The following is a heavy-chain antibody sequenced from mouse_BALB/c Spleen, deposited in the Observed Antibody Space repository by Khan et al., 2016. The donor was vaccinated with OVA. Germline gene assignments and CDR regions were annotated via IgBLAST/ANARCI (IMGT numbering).Heavy chain of an antibody. D-gene: IGHD2-4*01. CDR1: GYTFTDYS. J-gene: IGHJ4*01. Sequence: QIQLVQSGPELKKPGETVKISCKASGYTFTDYSMQWVKQAPGKGLKWVGWINTETGEPTYADDFKGRFAFSLETSASTAYLQLNNLKNEDTATYYCTRNEYDRGGLYAIDYWGQGTSVTVSS. V-gene: IGHV9-2-1*01. CDR2: INTETGEP. CDR3: TRNEYDRGGLYAIDY.